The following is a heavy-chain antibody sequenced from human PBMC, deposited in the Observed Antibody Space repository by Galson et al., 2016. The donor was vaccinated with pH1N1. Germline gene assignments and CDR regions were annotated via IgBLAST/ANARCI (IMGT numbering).Heavy chain of an antibody. J-gene: IGHJ2*01. CDR1: GGTFNSNG. CDR2: IIPILGTT. CDR3: AREDYYDVDLSDWYFDL. Sequence: SVKVSCKASGGTFNSNGLSWVRQAPGQGLEWMGRIIPILGTTNYAQKFQGKITITADESTSTAYMELSGLRSEDTALYYCAREDYYDVDLSDWYFDLWGRGTLVTVSS. D-gene: IGHD3-22*01. V-gene: IGHV1-69*13.